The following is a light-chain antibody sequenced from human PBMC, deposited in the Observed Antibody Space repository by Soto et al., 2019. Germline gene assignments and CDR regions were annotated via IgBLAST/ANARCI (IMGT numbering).Light chain of an antibody. CDR1: QSISDL. J-gene: IGKJ4*02. Sequence: IQMTQSPSTLSASVGDRVTITCRARQSISDLLAWYQQKPGEAPKLLIYNASSLESGVPSRFIGSGSGTQFSLTIRSLQPDDFATYYCKKYDNYSPFGGGTKVEIK. V-gene: IGKV1-5*03. CDR3: KKYDNYSP. CDR2: NAS.